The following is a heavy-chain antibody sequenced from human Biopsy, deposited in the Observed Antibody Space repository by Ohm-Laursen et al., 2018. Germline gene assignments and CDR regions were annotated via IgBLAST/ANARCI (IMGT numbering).Heavy chain of an antibody. CDR1: GVTLSGYD. D-gene: IGHD5-24*01. V-gene: IGHV3-30*02. Sequence: SLRLSCTAPGVTLSGYDMHWVRQAPGKGLQWVTLIRYDGSKKYYADSVKGRFTISRDNSKSTLYLQMNNLRADDTAVYYCAKDLGRAESYGMDVWGQGTTVTVSS. CDR2: IRYDGSKK. CDR3: AKDLGRAESYGMDV. J-gene: IGHJ6*02.